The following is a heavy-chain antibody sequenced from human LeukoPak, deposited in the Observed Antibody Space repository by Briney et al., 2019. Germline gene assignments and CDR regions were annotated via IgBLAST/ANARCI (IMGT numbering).Heavy chain of an antibody. Sequence: SETLSLTCTVSGGSISSSSYYWGWISQPPGKGLEWIGSIYYSGSTYYNPSLKSRVTISVDTSKNQFSLKLSSVTAADTAVYYCARLQDHGFFDYWGQGTLVTVSS. D-gene: IGHD4-17*01. J-gene: IGHJ4*02. CDR1: GGSISSSSYY. V-gene: IGHV4-39*01. CDR3: ARLQDHGFFDY. CDR2: IYYSGST.